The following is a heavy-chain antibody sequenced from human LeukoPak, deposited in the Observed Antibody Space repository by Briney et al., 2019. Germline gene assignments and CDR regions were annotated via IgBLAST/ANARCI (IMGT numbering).Heavy chain of an antibody. V-gene: IGHV3-23*01. CDR2: ITGSGDAR. J-gene: IGHJ4*02. CDR1: GFAFDNHA. D-gene: IGHD3-3*01. Sequence: GGSLRLSCAASGFAFDNHAMTWVRQAPGKGLEWVSVITGSGDARYYADSVKGRFTISRDNSKNTLHLQMNTLRVEDTALYYCAKDILTYYYGTSGYYFDYWGQGTLVTVSS. CDR3: AKDILTYYYGTSGYYFDY.